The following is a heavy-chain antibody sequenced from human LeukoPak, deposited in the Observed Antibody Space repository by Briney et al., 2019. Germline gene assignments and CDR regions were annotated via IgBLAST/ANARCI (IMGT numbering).Heavy chain of an antibody. Sequence: TSETLSLTCTVSGGSISSYYWSWIRQPPGKGLEWIGYIYYSGSTNYNPSLKSRVTISVDTSKNQFSLKLSSVTAADTAVYYCARHAGSITPYYFDYWGQGTLVTVSS. CDR1: GGSISSYY. J-gene: IGHJ4*02. CDR2: IYYSGST. CDR3: ARHAGSITPYYFDY. V-gene: IGHV4-59*08. D-gene: IGHD3-10*01.